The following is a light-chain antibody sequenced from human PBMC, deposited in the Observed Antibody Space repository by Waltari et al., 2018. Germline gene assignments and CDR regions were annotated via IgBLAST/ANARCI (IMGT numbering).Light chain of an antibody. CDR2: AAS. CDR1: QGIRSY. Sequence: IQLTPSPSSLSASVGDRVTITCRASQGIRSYLALYQQKPEKAPKLLIYAASTLQSRVPSRFSGSGSGTDFTLTISSLQPEDFATYYCQQVNNYPLTFGGGTKVEIK. V-gene: IGKV1-9*01. CDR3: QQVNNYPLT. J-gene: IGKJ4*01.